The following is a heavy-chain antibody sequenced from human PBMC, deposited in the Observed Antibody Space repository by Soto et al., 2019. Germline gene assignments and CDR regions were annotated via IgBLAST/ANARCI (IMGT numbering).Heavy chain of an antibody. D-gene: IGHD2-2*02. CDR1: GGTFSSYA. V-gene: IGHV1-69*01. CDR3: ARALGVVVPAAISYGMDV. J-gene: IGHJ6*04. Sequence: QVQLVQSGAEVKKPGSSVKVSCKASGGTFSSYAISWVRQAPGQGLEWMGGIIPIFGTANYAQKFQGRVTITADESTSTAYMELSSMRSENTAVYYCARALGVVVPAAISYGMDVWGKGTTVTFSS. CDR2: IIPIFGTA.